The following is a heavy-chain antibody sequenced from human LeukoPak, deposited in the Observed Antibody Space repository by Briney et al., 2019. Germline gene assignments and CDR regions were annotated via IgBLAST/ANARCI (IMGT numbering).Heavy chain of an antibody. D-gene: IGHD3-22*01. CDR3: ARDAHHYYDSSGYYWGHALDI. V-gene: IGHV4-59*01. CDR2: IYYSGST. J-gene: IGHJ3*02. CDR1: GGSISSYY. Sequence: SETLSLTCTVSGGSISSYYWSWIRQPPGKGLEWIGYIYYSGSTNYNPSLKSRVTISVDTSKNQFSLKLSSVTAADTAVYYCARDAHHYYDSSGYYWGHALDIWGQGTMVTVSS.